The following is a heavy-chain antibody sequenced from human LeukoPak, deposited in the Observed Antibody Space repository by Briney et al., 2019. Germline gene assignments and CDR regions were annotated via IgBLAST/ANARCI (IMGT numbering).Heavy chain of an antibody. D-gene: IGHD3-10*01. J-gene: IGHJ4*02. CDR1: GYTFTSYS. V-gene: IGHV7-4-1*02. CDR2: INTNTGNP. CDR3: ARDTGFSMVRGILF. Sequence: ASVKVSCKASGYTFTSYSMNWVRQAPGQGLEWMGWINTNTGNPTYAQGFTGRFVFSLDTSVSTAYLQISSLRAEDTAVYYCARDTGFSMVRGILFWGQGTLVTVSS.